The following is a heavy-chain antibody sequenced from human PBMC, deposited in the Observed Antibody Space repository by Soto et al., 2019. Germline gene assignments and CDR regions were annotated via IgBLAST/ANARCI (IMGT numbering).Heavy chain of an antibody. J-gene: IGHJ3*02. D-gene: IGHD3-3*01. CDR1: GFTFSSYA. CDR3: ASGWRVDXFDI. Sequence: GGSLRLSCAASGFTFSSYAMSWVRQAPGKGLEWVSAISGSGGGTFYADSVKGRFTISRHNSKNTLYLQMNSLRAEDTAVYYCASGWRVDXFDIWGQXTMVTVSS. V-gene: IGHV3-23*01. CDR2: ISGSGGGT.